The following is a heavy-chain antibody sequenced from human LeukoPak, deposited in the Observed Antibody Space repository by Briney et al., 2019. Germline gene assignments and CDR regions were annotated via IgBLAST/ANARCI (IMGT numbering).Heavy chain of an antibody. CDR3: AREAAAVGAWYFDL. CDR1: GFTFTNYW. V-gene: IGHV3-74*01. Sequence: PGGSLRLSCAASGFTFTNYWMHWVRQAPGKGLVWVSRMNSDGSSTTYADSVKGRFTISRDNAKNTLYLQMNSLRAEDTAVYYCAREAAAVGAWYFDLWGRGTLVTVSA. D-gene: IGHD6-13*01. CDR2: MNSDGSST. J-gene: IGHJ2*01.